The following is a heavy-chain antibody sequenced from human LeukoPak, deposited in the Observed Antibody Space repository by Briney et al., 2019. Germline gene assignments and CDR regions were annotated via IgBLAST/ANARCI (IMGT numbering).Heavy chain of an antibody. CDR3: ARLPGYSYGSDY. Sequence: GASVKVSFKASGYTFTVYYMHWVRQAPGQGLEWMGWINPNSGGTNYAQKFQGRVTMTRDTSISTAYMELSRLRSDDTAVYYCARLPGYSYGSDYWGQGTLVTVSS. CDR1: GYTFTVYY. J-gene: IGHJ4*02. D-gene: IGHD5-18*01. V-gene: IGHV1-2*02. CDR2: INPNSGGT.